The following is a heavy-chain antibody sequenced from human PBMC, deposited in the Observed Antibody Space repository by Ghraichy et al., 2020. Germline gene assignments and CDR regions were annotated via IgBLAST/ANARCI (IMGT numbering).Heavy chain of an antibody. CDR2: IYYSGST. CDR1: GGSISSGGYY. D-gene: IGHD1-26*01. Sequence: LSLTCTVSGGSISSGGYYWSWIRQHPGKGLEWIGYIYYSGSTYYNPSLKSRVTISVDTSKNQFSLKLSSVTAADTAVYYCARVLKSRYSGSYPPDYWGQGTLVTVSS. J-gene: IGHJ4*02. CDR3: ARVLKSRYSGSYPPDY. V-gene: IGHV4-31*03.